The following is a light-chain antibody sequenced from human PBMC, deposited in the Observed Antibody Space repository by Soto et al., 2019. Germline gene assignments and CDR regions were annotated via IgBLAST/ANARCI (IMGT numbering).Light chain of an antibody. V-gene: IGKV3-15*01. CDR1: QSVNSK. CDR3: QQYNNWWT. Sequence: EIVMTQSPATLSVSPGERATLSCRASQSVNSKLAWYQQKPGRAPRLLIYGASTRATGIPARFSGSGSGTEFTLTISSLQSEDFAVYYCQQYNNWWTFVQGTKVEIK. J-gene: IGKJ1*01. CDR2: GAS.